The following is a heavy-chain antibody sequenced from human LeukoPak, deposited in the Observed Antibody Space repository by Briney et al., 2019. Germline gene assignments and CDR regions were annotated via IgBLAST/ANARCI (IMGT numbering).Heavy chain of an antibody. J-gene: IGHJ4*02. V-gene: IGHV3-30*18. CDR3: AKEAGYSYGFDY. Sequence: GGSLRLSCAASGFTFSNYGIHWVRQAPGKGLGWVAVISYDGSNKYYADSVEGRCTISRDKSKNTVYLQMNSLRAEDTAVYYCAKEAGYSYGFDYWGQGTLVTVSS. CDR1: GFTFSNYG. D-gene: IGHD5-18*01. CDR2: ISYDGSNK.